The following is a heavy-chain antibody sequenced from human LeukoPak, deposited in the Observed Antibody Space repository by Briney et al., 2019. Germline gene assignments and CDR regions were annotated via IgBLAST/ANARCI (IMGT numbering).Heavy chain of an antibody. D-gene: IGHD3-3*01. V-gene: IGHV1-18*01. CDR3: ARGVRFLEWLSEFDY. CDR1: GYTFTSYG. J-gene: IGHJ4*02. Sequence: ASVKVSCKASGYTFTSYGISRVRQAPGQGLEWMGWISAYNGNTNYAQKLQGRVTMTTDTSTSTAYMELRSLRSDDTAVYYCARGVRFLEWLSEFDYWGQGTLVTVSS. CDR2: ISAYNGNT.